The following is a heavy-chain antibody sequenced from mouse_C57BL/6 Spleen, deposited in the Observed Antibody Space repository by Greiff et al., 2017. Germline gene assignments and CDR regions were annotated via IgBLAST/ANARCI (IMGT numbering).Heavy chain of an antibody. J-gene: IGHJ4*01. Sequence: EVQLQQSGPGLVKPSQSLSLTCSVTGYSITSGYYWNWIRQFPGNKLEWMGYISYDGSNNYNPSLKNRISITRDTSKNQFFLKLNSVTTEDTATYYCARDLRAMDYWGQGTSVTVSS. CDR2: ISYDGSN. CDR3: ARDLRAMDY. D-gene: IGHD1-1*01. V-gene: IGHV3-6*01. CDR1: GYSITSGYY.